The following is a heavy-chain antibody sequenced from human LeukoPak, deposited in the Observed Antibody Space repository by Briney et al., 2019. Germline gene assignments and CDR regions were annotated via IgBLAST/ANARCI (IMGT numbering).Heavy chain of an antibody. Sequence: PSETLSLTCTVSGGSISSSSYYWGWIRQPPGKGLEWIGSIYYSGSTYYNPSLKSRVTISVYTSKNQFSLKLSSVTAADTAVYYCARQEFWSGYSNWFDPWGQGTLVTVSS. CDR1: GGSISSSSYY. J-gene: IGHJ5*02. D-gene: IGHD3-3*01. V-gene: IGHV4-39*01. CDR3: ARQEFWSGYSNWFDP. CDR2: IYYSGST.